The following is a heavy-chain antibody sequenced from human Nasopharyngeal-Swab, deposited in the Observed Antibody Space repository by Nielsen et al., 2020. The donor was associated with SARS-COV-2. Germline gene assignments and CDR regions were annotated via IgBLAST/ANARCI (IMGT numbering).Heavy chain of an antibody. CDR3: ARIAVAVSPV. CDR2: TYYRSMWNN. D-gene: IGHD6-19*01. V-gene: IGHV6-1*01. Sequence: SQTPSLTCAISGDSVSSNTAAWNWIRQSPSRGLEWLGGTYYRSMWNNDYAVSVRGRITINPDPSKNQFSLQLNSVTPEDTAVYYCARIAVAVSPVWGQGTLVTVSS. J-gene: IGHJ4*02. CDR1: GDSVSSNTAA.